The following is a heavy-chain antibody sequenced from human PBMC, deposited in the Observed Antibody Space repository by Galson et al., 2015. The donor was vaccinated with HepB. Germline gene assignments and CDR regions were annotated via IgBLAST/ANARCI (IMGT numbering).Heavy chain of an antibody. CDR2: IYPSDSDT. D-gene: IGHD2-2*01. V-gene: IGHV5-51*03. CDR1: GYSFTTYW. J-gene: IGHJ4*02. Sequence: QSGAEVKKPGESLRISCKGSGYSFTTYWIGWVRQMPGKGLEWMGIIYPSDSDTRYSPSFQGQVTTSADKSITTAYLQWSSLKASDSAMYYCARGGYCSASSCSFDFWGQGTLVSVSS. CDR3: ARGGYCSASSCSFDF.